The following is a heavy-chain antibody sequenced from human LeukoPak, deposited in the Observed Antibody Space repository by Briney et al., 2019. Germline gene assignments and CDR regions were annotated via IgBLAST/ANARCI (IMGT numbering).Heavy chain of an antibody. CDR3: AKGHSSSWPVFDY. CDR2: ISSSSSCI. Sequence: NPGGSLRLSCAASGFTFSSYSMNWVRQAPGKGLEWVSSISSSSSCIYYADSVKGRFTISRDNSKNTLYLQMNSLRAEDTAVYYCAKGHSSSWPVFDYWGQGTLVTVSS. CDR1: GFTFSSYS. V-gene: IGHV3-21*01. D-gene: IGHD6-13*01. J-gene: IGHJ4*02.